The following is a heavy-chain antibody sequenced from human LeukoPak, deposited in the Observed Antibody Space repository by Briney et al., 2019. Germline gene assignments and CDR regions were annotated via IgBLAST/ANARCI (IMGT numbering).Heavy chain of an antibody. CDR3: ARDPGYCTNGLCDY. CDR2: IYYSGST. Sequence: PSETLSLTCTVSGYSISSGYYWGWIRQPPGKGLEWIESIYYSGSTYYNPSLKSRVTISVDTSKNQFSLKLSSVTAADTAFYYCARDPGYCTNGLCDYWGQGTLVTVSS. J-gene: IGHJ4*02. D-gene: IGHD2-8*01. CDR1: GYSISSGYY. V-gene: IGHV4-38-2*02.